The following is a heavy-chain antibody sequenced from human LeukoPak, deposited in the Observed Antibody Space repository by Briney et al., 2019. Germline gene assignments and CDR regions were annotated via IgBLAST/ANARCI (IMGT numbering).Heavy chain of an antibody. CDR3: AAKSAHYYDSSGYYLNWFDP. D-gene: IGHD3-22*01. CDR2: IDHSGST. J-gene: IGHJ5*02. Sequence: SETLSLTCAVYGGSFSGYYWSWIRQPQGQGMEWIGEIDHSGSTNYIPSLKSRVTISVDTSKNQFSLKLSSVTAADTAVYYCAAKSAHYYDSSGYYLNWFDPWGQGTLVTVSS. V-gene: IGHV4-34*01. CDR1: GGSFSGYY.